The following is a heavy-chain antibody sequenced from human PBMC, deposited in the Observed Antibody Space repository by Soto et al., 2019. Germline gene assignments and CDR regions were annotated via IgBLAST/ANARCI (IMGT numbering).Heavy chain of an antibody. V-gene: IGHV3-23*01. CDR3: SYDTFGDKDF. D-gene: IGHD3-9*01. CDR2: ITDTGGDA. Sequence: QPGGSLRLSCVASGITFGSRAMSWVRQAPGEGLEWVSTITDTGGDAKYADSVRGRFTISRDNAKNTLYLQMNSLGVEDTALYYCSYDTFGDKDFWGQGTPVTVSS. J-gene: IGHJ4*02. CDR1: GITFGSRA.